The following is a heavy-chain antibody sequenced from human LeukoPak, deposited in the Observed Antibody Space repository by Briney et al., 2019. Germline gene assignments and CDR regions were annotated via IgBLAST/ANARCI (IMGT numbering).Heavy chain of an antibody. D-gene: IGHD2-8*01. CDR2: IYHSGST. CDR3: ARTLTDVLMAIVD. Sequence: SETLSLTCTVSGYSISSGYYGGWIRQPPGKGLEGIGGIYHSGSTYYNPSLKSRVNISVDTSKNQFSLKLSSVTAADTAVYYCARTLTDVLMAIVDWGQGTLVTVSS. V-gene: IGHV4-38-2*02. J-gene: IGHJ4*02. CDR1: GYSISSGYY.